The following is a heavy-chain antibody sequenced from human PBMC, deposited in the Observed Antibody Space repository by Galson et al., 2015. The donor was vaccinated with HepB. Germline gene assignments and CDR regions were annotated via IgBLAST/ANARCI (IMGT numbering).Heavy chain of an antibody. CDR1: GFSFTSYS. D-gene: IGHD1-26*01. V-gene: IGHV3-21*01. CDR3: VKDGILGTTTQSKGMDV. Sequence: SLRLSCAASGFSFTSYSMNWVRQAPGKGLEWVSFISTTSTYIYYADSVTGRFTISRDNAKSSLYLQMNSLRAEDTAVYYCVKDGILGTTTQSKGMDVWGQGTTVTVSS. CDR2: ISTTSTYI. J-gene: IGHJ6*02.